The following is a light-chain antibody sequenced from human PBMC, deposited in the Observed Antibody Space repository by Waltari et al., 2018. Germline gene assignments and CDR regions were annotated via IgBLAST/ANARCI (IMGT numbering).Light chain of an antibody. Sequence: EIVMTQSPATLSLSPGERATLSCRASQSVSSSLAWHQQKPGQAPRLLIYGASSRATGNPDRFSGGGSGTDFTLTISSLEPEDVAVYYCLQRSNWPQYSFGQGTKVEIK. CDR1: QSVSSS. J-gene: IGKJ2*03. V-gene: IGKV3-15*01. CDR3: LQRSNWPQYS. CDR2: GAS.